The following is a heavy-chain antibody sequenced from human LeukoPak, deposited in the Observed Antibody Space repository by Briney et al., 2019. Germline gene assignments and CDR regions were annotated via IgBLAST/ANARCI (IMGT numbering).Heavy chain of an antibody. CDR1: GGSISSSSYY. D-gene: IGHD4-17*01. J-gene: IGHJ4*02. CDR3: ARGNDYGDFDY. CDR2: INYSGST. Sequence: RASETLSLTCTVSGGSISSSSYYWRWIRQPPGKGLEWIASINYSGSTYYTPSLKSRVTISVDTSKNQFSLKLSSVTAADTAVYYCARGNDYGDFDYWGQGTLVTVSS. V-gene: IGHV4-39*01.